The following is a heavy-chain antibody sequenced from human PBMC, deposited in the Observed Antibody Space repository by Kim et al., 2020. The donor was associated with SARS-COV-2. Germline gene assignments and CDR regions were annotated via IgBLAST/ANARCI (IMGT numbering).Heavy chain of an antibody. V-gene: IGHV3-15*05. CDR3: TTDKGVVRSFAWSPWGDAFDI. Sequence: GGSLRLSCAASGFTFSNVWMTWVRQAPGKGLEWVGRIKSKTDGGTTDYAAPVKGRFTISRVDSKNTLYLHMNSLKTEDTAVYYCTTDKGVVRSFAWSPWGDAFDIWGQGTMVTVSS. D-gene: IGHD3-9*01. CDR2: IKSKTDGGTT. CDR1: GFTFSNVW. J-gene: IGHJ3*02.